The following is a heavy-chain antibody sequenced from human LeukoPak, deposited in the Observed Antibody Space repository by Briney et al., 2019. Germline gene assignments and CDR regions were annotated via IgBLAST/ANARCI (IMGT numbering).Heavy chain of an antibody. Sequence: PGGSLRLSCAASGFSFSEKYMCWGRQAPGTGQEWIGRIKNKNEGGTTHYAPSLKGRFTISRDDSTNTLYLQMNNMKTEDTAMYYCCFGDYGDFWGQGTLVTVSS. CDR3: CFGDYGDF. CDR2: IKNKNEGGTT. D-gene: IGHD4-17*01. CDR1: GFSFSEKY. J-gene: IGHJ4*02. V-gene: IGHV3-15*05.